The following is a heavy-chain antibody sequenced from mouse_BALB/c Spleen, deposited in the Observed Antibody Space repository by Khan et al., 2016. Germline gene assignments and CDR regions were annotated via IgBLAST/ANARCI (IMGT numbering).Heavy chain of an antibody. CDR2: IISGGNT. CDR3: ASAGGYFDF. J-gene: IGHJ1*01. V-gene: IGHV5-6-5*01. D-gene: IGHD3-2*02. CDR1: GFPFSYYA. Sequence: EVELVESGGGLVKPGGSLKLSCAASGFPFSYYAMSWVRQTPEKRLESVASIISGGNTCYPDSVKGRFTISRDNARNILYLQLSSLGSEDTAMYYCASAGGYFDFWGAGTTLTVSS.